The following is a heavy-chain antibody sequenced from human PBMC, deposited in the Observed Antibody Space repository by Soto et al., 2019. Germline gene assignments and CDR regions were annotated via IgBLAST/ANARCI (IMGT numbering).Heavy chain of an antibody. V-gene: IGHV3-9*01. CDR2: ISWNSGSI. D-gene: IGHD3-10*01. Sequence: DVQLVESGGGLVQPGRSLRLSCAASGFTFDDYAMHWVRQAPGKGLEWVSGISWNSGSIGYADSVKGRFTISRDNAKNSLYLQMNSLRAEDTALYYCAKASTGDAFDIWGQGTMVTVSS. CDR3: AKASTGDAFDI. CDR1: GFTFDDYA. J-gene: IGHJ3*02.